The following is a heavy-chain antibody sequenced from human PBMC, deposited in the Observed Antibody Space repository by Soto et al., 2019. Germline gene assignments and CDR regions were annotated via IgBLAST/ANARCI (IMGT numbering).Heavy chain of an antibody. Sequence: QVQLVQSGAEVKKPGSSVKVSCQASGGTFRGYAISWVRQAPGQGLEWLGGILPTSVTPNYAQKFQGRVTLTADESTTTAFLELRSLRSADTAVYYWARGYDVNSELAYWGQGTLVTVSS. V-gene: IGHV1-69*01. J-gene: IGHJ4*02. D-gene: IGHD3-22*01. CDR2: ILPTSVTP. CDR1: GGTFRGYA. CDR3: ARGYDVNSELAY.